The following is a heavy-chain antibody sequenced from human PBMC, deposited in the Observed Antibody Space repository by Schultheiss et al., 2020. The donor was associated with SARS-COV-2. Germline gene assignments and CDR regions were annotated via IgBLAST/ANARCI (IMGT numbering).Heavy chain of an antibody. CDR1: GFSLSNARMG. D-gene: IGHD2-15*01. CDR3: TRRYWHQFDY. V-gene: IGHV2-5*02. CDR2: IYWDDDK. J-gene: IGHJ4*02. Sequence: SGPTLVKPTETLTLTCTVSGFSLSNARMGVSWIRQPPGKALEWLALIYWDDDKRYSPSLESRITITKDTSKNQVVLTMTNMDPVDTATYYCTRRYWHQFDYWGQGTLVTVSS.